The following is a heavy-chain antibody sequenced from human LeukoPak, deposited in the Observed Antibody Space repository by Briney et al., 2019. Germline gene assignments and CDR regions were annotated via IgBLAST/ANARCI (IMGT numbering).Heavy chain of an antibody. D-gene: IGHD2-15*01. J-gene: IGHJ5*02. Sequence: PSETLSLTCTVSGGSISSSSYYWGWIRQPPGKGLEWIGSIYYSGSTYYNSPLKSRVTISIDTSKNQSSLKLTSVTAADTAVYYCARDNGYCSGGRCSSDFGWFDPWGQGTLVTVSS. V-gene: IGHV4-39*07. CDR3: ARDNGYCSGGRCSSDFGWFDP. CDR1: GGSISSSSYY. CDR2: IYYSGST.